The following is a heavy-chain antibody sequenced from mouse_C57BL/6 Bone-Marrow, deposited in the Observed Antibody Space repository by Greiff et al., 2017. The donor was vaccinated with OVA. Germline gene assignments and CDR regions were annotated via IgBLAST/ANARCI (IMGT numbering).Heavy chain of an antibody. CDR3: ARSPYYSNYGYFFAY. CDR2: IYPGDGDT. J-gene: IGHJ3*01. CDR1: GYAFSSSW. V-gene: IGHV1-82*01. Sequence: VQLQQSGPELVKPGASVKISCKASGYAFSSSWMNWVKQRPGKGLEWIGRIYPGDGDTNYNGKFKGKATLTADKSSSTAYMLLSSLTSEDSAVYFCARSPYYSNYGYFFAYWGQGTLVTVSA. D-gene: IGHD2-5*01.